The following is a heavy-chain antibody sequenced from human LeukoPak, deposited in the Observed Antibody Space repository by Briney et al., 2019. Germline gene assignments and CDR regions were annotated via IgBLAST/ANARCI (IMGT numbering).Heavy chain of an antibody. J-gene: IGHJ4*02. CDR3: ARSLGYSGGYHHYFDY. CDR1: GYTFTSYC. CDR2: INPISGGT. D-gene: IGHD1-26*01. Sequence: GASVKVSCKASGYTFTSYCMHWVRQAPGQGLEWMGWINPISGGTNYAQKFQGWVTMTTDTSISTAYMELSRLRSDDTAVYYCARSLGYSGGYHHYFDYRGQGTLVTVSS. V-gene: IGHV1-2*04.